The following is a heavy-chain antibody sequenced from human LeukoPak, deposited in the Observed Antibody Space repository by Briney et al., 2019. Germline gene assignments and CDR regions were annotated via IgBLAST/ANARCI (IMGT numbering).Heavy chain of an antibody. Sequence: GGSLRLPCAASGFTFSSYAMSWVRQAPGKGLEWVSAISGSGGSTYYADSVKGRFTISRDNSKNTLYLQMNSLRAEDTAVYYCAKGLGLMVYASYNYFDYWGQGTLVTVSS. CDR3: AKGLGLMVYASYNYFDY. J-gene: IGHJ4*02. V-gene: IGHV3-23*01. D-gene: IGHD2-8*01. CDR2: ISGSGGST. CDR1: GFTFSSYA.